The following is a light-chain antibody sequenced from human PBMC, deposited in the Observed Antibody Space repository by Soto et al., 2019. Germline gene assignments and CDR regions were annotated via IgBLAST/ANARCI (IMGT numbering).Light chain of an antibody. CDR2: GAS. CDR3: QQYGSSSRS. V-gene: IGKV3-20*01. Sequence: EIVLTQSPGTLSLSPGERATLSCRASQSVSSSYLAWYQQKPGQAPRLLIYGASSRATGIQDRFSGSGSGTDFTLTISRLEPEDVAVYSCQQYGSSSRSFGQGTKVEIK. CDR1: QSVSSSY. J-gene: IGKJ1*01.